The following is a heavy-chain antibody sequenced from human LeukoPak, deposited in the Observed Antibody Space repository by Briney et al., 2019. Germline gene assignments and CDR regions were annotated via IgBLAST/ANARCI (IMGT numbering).Heavy chain of an antibody. CDR1: GFTFSSYT. V-gene: IGHV3-48*01. D-gene: IGHD5-24*01. J-gene: IGHJ4*02. CDR3: ARDMAEMAVDY. Sequence: GGSLRLSCAASGFTFSSYTMNWVRQAPGKGLEWISYISSTSYTIYYADSVKGRFTISRDNAKNSLYLQMHSLRVEDTAVYYCARDMAEMAVDYWGQGILVTVSS. CDR2: ISSTSYTI.